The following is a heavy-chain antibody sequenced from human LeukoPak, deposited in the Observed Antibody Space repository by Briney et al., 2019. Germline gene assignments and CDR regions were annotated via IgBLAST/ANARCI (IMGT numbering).Heavy chain of an antibody. CDR1: GSTFRGYS. V-gene: IGHV3-48*02. CDR3: ARSESSTSGRYYGMDV. Sequence: GGSLTLSCAASGSTFRGYSMNWVRQDPGQGLEWVSYITISSSAIYYADSVKGRFTISRDNARSSLYLQMNSLRDEDTAIYYCARSESSTSGRYYGMDVWGQGTTVTVSS. CDR2: ITISSSAI. D-gene: IGHD2-2*01. J-gene: IGHJ6*02.